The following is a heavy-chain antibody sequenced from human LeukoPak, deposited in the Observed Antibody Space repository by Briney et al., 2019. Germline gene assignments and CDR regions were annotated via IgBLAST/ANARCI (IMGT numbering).Heavy chain of an antibody. V-gene: IGHV3-30*18. CDR2: ISYDGSNK. J-gene: IGHJ6*04. D-gene: IGHD4-17*01. CDR3: AKDLGTVTTDYYYCMDV. CDR1: GFTFSSNG. Sequence: GRSLRLSCAASGFTFSSNGMHWVRQTPGKGLEWVAVISYDGSNKYYADSVKGRFTISRDNSKNTLYLQMNSLRAEDTAVYYCAKDLGTVTTDYYYCMDVWGKGTTVTVSS.